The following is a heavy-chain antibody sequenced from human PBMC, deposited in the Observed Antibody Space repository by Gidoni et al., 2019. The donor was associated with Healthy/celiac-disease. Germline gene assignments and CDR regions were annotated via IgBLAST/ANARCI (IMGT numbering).Heavy chain of an antibody. V-gene: IGHV3-33*01. CDR1: GFTFSSYG. J-gene: IGHJ5*02. D-gene: IGHD3-10*01. CDR2: IWYDGSNK. Sequence: QVQLVESGGGVVQPGRSLRLSCAASGFTFSSYGMHWVRQAPGKGLGWVAVIWYDGSNKYYADSVKGRFTISRDNSKNTLYLQMNSLRAEDTAVYYCARDRKVRGVIIRWFDPWGQGTLVTVSS. CDR3: ARDRKVRGVIIRWFDP.